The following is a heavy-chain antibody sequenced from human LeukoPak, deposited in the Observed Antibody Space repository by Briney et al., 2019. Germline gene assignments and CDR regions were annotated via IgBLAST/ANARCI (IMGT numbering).Heavy chain of an antibody. CDR1: GYTFSSYW. V-gene: IGHV5-51*03. CDR2: IYPGDSDT. CDR3: ARNYGSGTFDI. J-gene: IGHJ3*02. Sequence: PGESLRVSCKGSGYTFSSYWIGWVGQMPGKGLEWMGIIYPGDSDTRYSPSFQGQVTISADKSISTAYLQWSSLKASDTAMYYCARNYGSGTFDIWGQGTMVTVSS. D-gene: IGHD3-10*01.